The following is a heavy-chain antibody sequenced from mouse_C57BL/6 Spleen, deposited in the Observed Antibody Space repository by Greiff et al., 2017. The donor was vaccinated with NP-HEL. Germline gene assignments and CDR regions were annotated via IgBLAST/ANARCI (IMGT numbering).Heavy chain of an antibody. CDR3: ARSRGGDYAMDY. J-gene: IGHJ4*01. Sequence: QVQLQQPGAELVKPGASVKLSCKASGYTFTSYWMHWVKQRPGQGLEWIGMIRPNSGSTNYNEKFKSKATLTVDKSSSTAYMQLSSLTSEDSAVDDCARSRGGDYAMDYWGQGTSVTVSS. V-gene: IGHV1-64*01. CDR1: GYTFTSYW. CDR2: IRPNSGST.